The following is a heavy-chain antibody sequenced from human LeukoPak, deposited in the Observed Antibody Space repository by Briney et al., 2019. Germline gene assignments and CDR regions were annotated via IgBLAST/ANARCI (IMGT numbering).Heavy chain of an antibody. CDR2: IYYSGST. CDR3: ARRNMLEYCSGGSCYPDYYYGMDV. CDR1: GGSISSGDYY. V-gene: IGHV4-30-4*01. Sequence: SETLSLTCTVSGGSISSGDYYWSWIRQPPGKGLEWIGYIYYSGSTYYNPSLKSRVTISVDTSKNQLSLKLSSVTAADTAVYYCARRNMLEYCSGGSCYPDYYYGMDVWGKGTTVTVSS. J-gene: IGHJ6*04. D-gene: IGHD2-15*01.